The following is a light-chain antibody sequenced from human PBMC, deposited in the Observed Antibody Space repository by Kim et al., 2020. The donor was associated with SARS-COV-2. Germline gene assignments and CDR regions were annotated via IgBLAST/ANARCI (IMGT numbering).Light chain of an antibody. CDR1: SNNVGNQG. Sequence: QAGLTQPPSVSKDLRQTATLTCTGNSNNVGNQGAAWLQQHQGHPPKLLSHRNNNRPSGISERFSASRSGVTASLTITGLQPDDEADYYCSAWDSSLSAWVFGGGTKLTVL. CDR2: RNN. V-gene: IGLV10-54*01. CDR3: SAWDSSLSAWV. J-gene: IGLJ2*01.